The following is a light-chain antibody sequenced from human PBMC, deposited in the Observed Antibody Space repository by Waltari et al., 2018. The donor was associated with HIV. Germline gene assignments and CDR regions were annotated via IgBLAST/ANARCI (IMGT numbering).Light chain of an antibody. CDR3: GADHGSGSNFVRV. V-gene: IGLV9-49*01. J-gene: IGLJ3*02. CDR1: SGYSNYK. Sequence: QPVLTQPPSASASLGASVTLTCTLSSGYSNYKVDWYQQRPGKGPRFVMRVGTGGIEGSKGDVIPDRFSVLGSGLNRYLTIKNIQEEDESDYHCGADHGSGSNFVRVFGGGTKLTVL. CDR2: VGTGGIEG.